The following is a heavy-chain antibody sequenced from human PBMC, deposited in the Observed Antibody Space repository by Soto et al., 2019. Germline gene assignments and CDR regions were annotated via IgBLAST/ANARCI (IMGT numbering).Heavy chain of an antibody. D-gene: IGHD1-26*01. CDR3: ASWRSYSGSYCFDY. Sequence: SVKVSCKASGVTFNTYTINWVRQAPGRGLEWMGQVIPMYDSVNYAESFQGRVTITADKSTNIAYMELSSLRSEDTALYFCASWRSYSGSYCFDYWGQGTLVTVSS. CDR1: GVTFNTYT. V-gene: IGHV1-69*06. CDR2: VIPMYDSV. J-gene: IGHJ4*02.